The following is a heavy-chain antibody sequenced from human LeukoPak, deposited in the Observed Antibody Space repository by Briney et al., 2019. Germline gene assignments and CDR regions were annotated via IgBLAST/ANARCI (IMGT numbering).Heavy chain of an antibody. J-gene: IGHJ4*02. D-gene: IGHD2-2*01. CDR3: ARDNTAVVPAALDYFDY. CDR2: IYTSGST. V-gene: IGHV4-4*07. Sequence: SETLSLTCTVSGGSISNYYWSWIRQPAGKGLEWIGRIYTSGSTNYNPSLKSRVTMSVDTSKNQFSLKLSSVTAADTAVYYCARDNTAVVPAALDYFDYWGQGTLVTVSS. CDR1: GGSISNYY.